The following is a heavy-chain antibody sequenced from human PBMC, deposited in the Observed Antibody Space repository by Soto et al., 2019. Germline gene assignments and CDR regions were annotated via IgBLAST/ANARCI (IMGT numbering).Heavy chain of an antibody. J-gene: IGHJ5*02. CDR2: IIPIFGTA. D-gene: IGHD3-3*01. V-gene: IGHV1-69*13. Sequence: SVKVSCKASGGTFSSYAISWVRQAPGQGLEWMGGIIPIFGTANYAQKFQGRVTITADESTSTAYKELSSLRSEDTAVYYCARVFWTPGPWFDPWGQGTLVTVSS. CDR1: GGTFSSYA. CDR3: ARVFWTPGPWFDP.